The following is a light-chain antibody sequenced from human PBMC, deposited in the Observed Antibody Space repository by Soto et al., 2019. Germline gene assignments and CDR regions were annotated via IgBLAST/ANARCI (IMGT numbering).Light chain of an antibody. CDR2: GAS. CDR3: QQYNNWPRT. Sequence: EIVMTQSPSTLSVSPGERATLSCRASQSVSSNLAWYQQKPGQAPRHLIYGASTRATGIPARFSGSGSGTEFTLTISSLQSEDFAVYYCQQYNNWPRTFGQGTRWIS. J-gene: IGKJ1*01. V-gene: IGKV3-15*01. CDR1: QSVSSN.